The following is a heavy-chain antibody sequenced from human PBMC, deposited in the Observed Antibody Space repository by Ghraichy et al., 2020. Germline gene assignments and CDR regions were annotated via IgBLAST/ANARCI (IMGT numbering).Heavy chain of an antibody. V-gene: IGHV4-34*01. J-gene: IGHJ3*02. CDR1: GGSFSGYY. CDR3: ARERGYCSSTSCPDDAFDI. Sequence: ESLNISCAVYGGSFSGYYWSWIRQPPGKGLEWIGEINHSGSTNYNPSLKSRVTISVDTSKNQFSLKLSSVTAADTAVYYCARERGYCSSTSCPDDAFDIWGQGTMVTVSS. CDR2: INHSGST. D-gene: IGHD2-2*01.